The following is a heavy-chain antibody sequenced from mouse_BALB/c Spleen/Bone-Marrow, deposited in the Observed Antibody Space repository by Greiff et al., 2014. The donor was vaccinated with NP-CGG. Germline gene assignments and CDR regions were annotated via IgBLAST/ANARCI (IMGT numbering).Heavy chain of an antibody. Sequence: VQLVQSGAELMKPGASVKISCKASGYTFSSYWIDWVKQRPGHGLEWIGEIFPGSGSTNYNEKFKGKATFTADTSSNTAYMQLNSRTSEDSAVYYCARGYAMDYWGQGTSVTVSS. CDR3: ARGYAMDY. J-gene: IGHJ4*01. V-gene: IGHV1-9*01. CDR1: GYTFSSYW. CDR2: IFPGSGST.